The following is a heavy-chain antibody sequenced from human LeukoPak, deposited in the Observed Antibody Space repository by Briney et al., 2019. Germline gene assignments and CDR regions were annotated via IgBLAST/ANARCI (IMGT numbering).Heavy chain of an antibody. Sequence: GGSLRLSCAASGFAFSSYWMHWVRQVPGKGLVWVSRIRSNGGDTNYADSVKGRFTISRDNAKNTLYLQMNSLRAEDTAVYYCARPLWRQQLVPSCDYWGQGTLVTVSS. CDR1: GFAFSSYW. CDR3: ARPLWRQQLVPSCDY. D-gene: IGHD6-13*01. V-gene: IGHV3-74*01. CDR2: IRSNGGDT. J-gene: IGHJ4*02.